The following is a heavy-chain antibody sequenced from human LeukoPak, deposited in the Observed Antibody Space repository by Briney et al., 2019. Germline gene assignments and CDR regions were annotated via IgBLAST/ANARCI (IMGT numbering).Heavy chain of an antibody. J-gene: IGHJ4*02. V-gene: IGHV1-3*01. CDR2: INAGNGNT. CDR3: ARDPSLIVWFGELSY. D-gene: IGHD3-10*01. Sequence: ASVKGSCKASGYTITSYAMHWVRQAPGQRLEWMGWINAGNGNTKYSQKFQGRVTITRDTSASTAYMELSSLRAEDTAVYYRARDPSLIVWFGELSYWGQGTLVTVSS. CDR1: GYTITSYA.